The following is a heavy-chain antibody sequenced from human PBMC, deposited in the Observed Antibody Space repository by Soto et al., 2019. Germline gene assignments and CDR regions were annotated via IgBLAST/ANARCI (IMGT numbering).Heavy chain of an antibody. D-gene: IGHD1-1*01. CDR3: ARLERGDF. CDR1: EFTFTNYW. V-gene: IGHV3-53*01. J-gene: IGHJ4*02. CDR2: IGTSGGT. Sequence: GGSLRLSCAASEFTFTNYWMHWVRQAPGKGLEWVSTIGTSGGTHYADSVKGRFTISRDNSKNTLYLQMSGLRVEDTAEYYCARLERGDFWGQGTLVTVSS.